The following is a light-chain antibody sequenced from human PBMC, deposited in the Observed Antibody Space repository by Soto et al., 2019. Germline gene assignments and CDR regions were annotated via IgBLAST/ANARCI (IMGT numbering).Light chain of an antibody. V-gene: IGKV3-15*01. CDR1: QRVSSN. CDR2: GAS. Sequence: EIVMTQSPATLSVSPGERATLSCRASQRVSSNLAWYHQKPGQAPRLLIYGASTRATGIPDRFSGSGSGTEFTLTISSLQSEDFAVYYCQQYNNWPQTFGQGTKVDIK. J-gene: IGKJ1*01. CDR3: QQYNNWPQT.